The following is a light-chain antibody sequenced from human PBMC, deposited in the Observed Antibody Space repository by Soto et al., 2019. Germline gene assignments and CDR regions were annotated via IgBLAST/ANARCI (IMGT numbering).Light chain of an antibody. J-gene: IGKJ5*01. Sequence: EIVMTQSPATLSVSPGERATLSCRASQSVSSNLAWSQQKPGQAPRLLIYGASTRATGIPARFSGSGSGTEFTLTISSLQSEDFAVYYCQQYNKWPPITFGQGTRPEIK. V-gene: IGKV3-15*01. CDR3: QQYNKWPPIT. CDR2: GAS. CDR1: QSVSSN.